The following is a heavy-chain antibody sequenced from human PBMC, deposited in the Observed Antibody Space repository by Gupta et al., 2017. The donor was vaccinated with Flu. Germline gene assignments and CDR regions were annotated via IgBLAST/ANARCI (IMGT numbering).Heavy chain of an antibody. J-gene: IGHJ6*03. CDR3: ERVQLPLVILGVGKIEKIYLDV. V-gene: IGHV4-34*01. D-gene: IGHD3-3*01. CDR1: GGSLSGYY. CDR2: INHSGST. Sequence: QVQLQQWGAGLLNPSETLSLTCAVSGGSLSGYYWSWIRQPPGKGLEWIGEINHSGSTNYNPSLRSRGTRAGDTSKEHFSMKLTSLNASDKDVYYCERVQLPLVILGVGKIEKIYLDVWGKGTTVTVSS.